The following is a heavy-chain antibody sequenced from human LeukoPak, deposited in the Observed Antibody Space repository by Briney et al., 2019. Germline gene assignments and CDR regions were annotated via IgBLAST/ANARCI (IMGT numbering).Heavy chain of an antibody. D-gene: IGHD3-22*01. Sequence: GGSLRLSCAASGFTFSGHWMTWVRQAPGKGLERVANIKEDGSKKNYVDSVKGRFTISRDNAKNSLYLQMTSLRAEDTAMYYLSTPLEYHDNSGFHQGGDWGQGTLVTVSS. CDR2: IKEDGSKK. CDR3: STPLEYHDNSGFHQGGD. V-gene: IGHV3-7*03. CDR1: GFTFSGHW. J-gene: IGHJ4*02.